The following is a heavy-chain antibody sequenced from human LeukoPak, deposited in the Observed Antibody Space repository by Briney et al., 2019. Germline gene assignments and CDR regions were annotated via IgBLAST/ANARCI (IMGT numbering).Heavy chain of an antibody. Sequence: GGSLRLSCAASGFTFSSYAMHWVRQAPGKGLEWVAVISYDGSNKYYADSVKGRFTISRDNSKNTLYLQMNSLRAEDTAVYYCARDLAVAGTTTYYYYGMDVWGQGTTVTVSS. CDR2: ISYDGSNK. V-gene: IGHV3-30*14. CDR3: ARDLAVAGTTTYYYYGMDV. D-gene: IGHD6-19*01. J-gene: IGHJ6*02. CDR1: GFTFSSYA.